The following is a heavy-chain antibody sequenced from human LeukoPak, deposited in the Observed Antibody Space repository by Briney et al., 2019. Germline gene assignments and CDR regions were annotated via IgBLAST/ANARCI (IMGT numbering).Heavy chain of an antibody. J-gene: IGHJ5*02. CDR1: GGSVSGYY. CDR2: INHSGST. Sequence: SETLSLTCAVYGGSVSGYYWSWSRQPPGKGLEWIGEINHSGSTNYNPSLKSRVTISVDTSKNQFSLKLSSVTAADTAVYYCARGVGGSCSSTPLNWFDPWGQGTLVTVSS. CDR3: ARGVGGSCSSTPLNWFDP. V-gene: IGHV4-34*01. D-gene: IGHD6-6*01.